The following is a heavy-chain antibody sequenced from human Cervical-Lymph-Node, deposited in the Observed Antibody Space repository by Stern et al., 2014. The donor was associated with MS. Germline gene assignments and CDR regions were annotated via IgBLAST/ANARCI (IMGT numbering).Heavy chain of an antibody. J-gene: IGHJ4*02. CDR2: IYPSDSDV. Sequence: VQLVQSGAEVRKPGDSLKISCKTSGYRFINNWIAWVRQVPGKGLEWIGLIYPSDSDVRYSQSFQGHVSISGDKSISTAYLQWNSLKASDTGVYYCARWSVACDSWGQGALITVSS. CDR1: GYRFINNW. V-gene: IGHV5-51*03. CDR3: ARWSVACDS.